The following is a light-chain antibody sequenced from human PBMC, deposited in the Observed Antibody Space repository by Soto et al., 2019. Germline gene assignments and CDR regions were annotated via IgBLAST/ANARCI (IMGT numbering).Light chain of an antibody. J-gene: IGLJ1*01. CDR2: EVS. Sequence: SALAQPASVSGAPGQSITISCPGTSSEVWGYNLVSWYQQHPGKAPKLMIYEVSKRPSGVSNRFSGSKSGNTASLTISGLQAEDEADYYCCSYAGSSTFAYVFGTGTKVTVL. CDR3: CSYAGSSTFAYV. CDR1: SSEVWGYNL. V-gene: IGLV2-23*02.